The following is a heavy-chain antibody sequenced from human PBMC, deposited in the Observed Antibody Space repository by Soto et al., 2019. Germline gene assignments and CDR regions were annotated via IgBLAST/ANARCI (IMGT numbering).Heavy chain of an antibody. D-gene: IGHD3-10*01. Sequence: LSLTCSVSGGSINSYWWSWIRQPAGKGLEWIGRVYSSGTTDYNPSLNSRAALSVETSKNQFSLKLSSVTAADTAVYYCARDIGSYAYGEGYWGQGIQVTVSS. CDR1: GGSINSYW. J-gene: IGHJ4*02. CDR2: VYSSGTT. V-gene: IGHV4-4*07. CDR3: ARDIGSYAYGEGY.